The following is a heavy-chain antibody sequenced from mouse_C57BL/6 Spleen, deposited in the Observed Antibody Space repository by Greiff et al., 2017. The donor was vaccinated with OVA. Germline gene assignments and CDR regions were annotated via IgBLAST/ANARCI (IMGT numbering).Heavy chain of an antibody. D-gene: IGHD2-5*01. V-gene: IGHV1-76*01. CDR2: IYPGSGNT. Sequence: QVQLKQSGAELVRPGASVKLSCKASGYTFTDYYINWVKQRPGQGLEWIARIYPGSGNTYYNEKFKGKATLTAEKSSSTAYMQLSSLTSEDSAVYFCARESSNYYYAMDYWGQGTSVTVSS. J-gene: IGHJ4*01. CDR1: GYTFTDYY. CDR3: ARESSNYYYAMDY.